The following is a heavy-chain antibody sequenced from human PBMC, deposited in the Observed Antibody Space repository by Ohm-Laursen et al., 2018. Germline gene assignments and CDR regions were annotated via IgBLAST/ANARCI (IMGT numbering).Heavy chain of an antibody. V-gene: IGHV4-4*07. Sequence: SETLSLTCRVSGDSIISYYWTWIRQAAGKGLEWIGSISTSGSTSHNPSLKSRVTMSIDTSKNQFSLKLTSLTAADTAVYYCARMGDSSGYYYEIDYWGLGILVTVSS. CDR1: GDSIISYY. J-gene: IGHJ4*02. CDR2: ISTSGST. CDR3: ARMGDSSGYYYEIDY. D-gene: IGHD3-22*01.